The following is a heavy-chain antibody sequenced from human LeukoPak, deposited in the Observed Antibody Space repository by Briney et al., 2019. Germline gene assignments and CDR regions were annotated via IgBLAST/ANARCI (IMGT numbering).Heavy chain of an antibody. CDR1: GFSFSSYA. D-gene: IGHD3-10*01. CDR2: ISDSGGNT. CDR3: AKWIRFGEALFDY. J-gene: IGHJ4*02. Sequence: GGSLRLSCAASGFSFSSYAMSWVRQAPGKGLEWVSTISDSGGNTYYADSVKGRFTISRDNSKNTLYMQMNSLRAEDTAVYYCAKWIRFGEALFDYWGQGTLVTVSS. V-gene: IGHV3-23*01.